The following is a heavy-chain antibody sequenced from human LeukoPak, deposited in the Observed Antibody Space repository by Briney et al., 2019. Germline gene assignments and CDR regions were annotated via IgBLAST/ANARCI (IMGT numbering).Heavy chain of an antibody. CDR2: ISYDGSNK. D-gene: IGHD4-17*01. J-gene: IGHJ4*02. CDR1: GFSFSSYG. V-gene: IGHV3-30*18. CDR3: AKDAVFGDYEWVFDY. Sequence: GGSLRLSCAASGFSFSSYGMHWVRQGPGKGLEWVAVISYDGSNKYYADSVKGRFTISRDNSKNTLNLQMNSLRAEDTAVYFCAKDAVFGDYEWVFDYWGQGTLVTVSS.